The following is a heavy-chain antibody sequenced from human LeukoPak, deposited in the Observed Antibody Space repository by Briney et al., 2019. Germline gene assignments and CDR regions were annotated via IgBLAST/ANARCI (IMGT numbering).Heavy chain of an antibody. V-gene: IGHV1-46*01. Sequence: ASVKVSCKASGYTFTSYYIHWVRQAPGQGLEWMGIINPSGGSTNYAQDFQGRVTMTRDTSTSTVYMELSSLRSEDTAVYYCARRELAGSTAYFDYWGQGTLSPSPQ. CDR3: ARRELAGSTAYFDY. CDR1: GYTFTSYY. J-gene: IGHJ4*02. CDR2: INPSGGST. D-gene: IGHD1-26*01.